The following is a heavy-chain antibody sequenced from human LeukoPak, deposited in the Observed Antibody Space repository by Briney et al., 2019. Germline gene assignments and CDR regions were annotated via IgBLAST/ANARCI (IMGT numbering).Heavy chain of an antibody. CDR3: AYYSGAH. CDR1: VYPFNNYD. Sequence: GASVKVSCKASVYPFNNYDINWVRQATGQGLEWMGWINPNSGGTNYAQKFQGSVTMTRDTSISTAYMELSRLRSDDTAVYYCAYYSGAHWGQGTLVTVSS. CDR2: INPNSGGT. V-gene: IGHV1-2*02. J-gene: IGHJ4*02. D-gene: IGHD3-10*01.